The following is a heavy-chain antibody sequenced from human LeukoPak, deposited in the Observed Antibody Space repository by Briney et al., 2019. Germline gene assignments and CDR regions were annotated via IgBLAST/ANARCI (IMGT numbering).Heavy chain of an antibody. CDR3: ARDRTTVTTVAYYYYMDV. CDR2: IYYSGST. J-gene: IGHJ6*03. D-gene: IGHD4-11*01. V-gene: IGHV4-39*07. CDR1: GGSISSSSYY. Sequence: SETLSLTCTVSGGSISSSSYYWGWIRQPPGKGLEWIGSIYYSGSTYYNPSPKSRVTMSVDTSKNQFSLKLSSVTAADTAVYYCARDRTTVTTVAYYYYMDVWGKGTAVTVSS.